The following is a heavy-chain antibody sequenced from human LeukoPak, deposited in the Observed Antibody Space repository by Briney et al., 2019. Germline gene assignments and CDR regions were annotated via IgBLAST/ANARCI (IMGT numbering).Heavy chain of an antibody. Sequence: GGSLRLSCAAPGFTFSDHYMSWIRQAAGKGLEWVSYIRSGSDYTNYADSVKGRFSISRDNAKNSLYLQMNSLRAEDTAVYYCATMARSGGYSSGWAAFDIWGQGTMVTVSS. V-gene: IGHV3-11*03. J-gene: IGHJ3*02. CDR2: IRSGSDYT. D-gene: IGHD6-19*01. CDR1: GFTFSDHY. CDR3: ATMARSGGYSSGWAAFDI.